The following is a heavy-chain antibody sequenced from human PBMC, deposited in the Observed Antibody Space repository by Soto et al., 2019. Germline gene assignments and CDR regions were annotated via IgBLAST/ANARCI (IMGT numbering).Heavy chain of an antibody. J-gene: IGHJ3*01. CDR3: ARRIWDPAVVAVATRGAFDV. D-gene: IGHD2-15*01. CDR1: GFTFRDYE. CDR2: ISSSGTTI. V-gene: IGHV3-48*03. Sequence: EVQLVESGGGLVQPGGSLRLSCAASGFTFRDYEMHWVRQATGKGLQWVSYISSSGTTIYYSESVKGRFTISRDTAKNSLYLQLSGLRADDTAVYYCARRIWDPAVVAVATRGAFDVWGQGTMVSVSS.